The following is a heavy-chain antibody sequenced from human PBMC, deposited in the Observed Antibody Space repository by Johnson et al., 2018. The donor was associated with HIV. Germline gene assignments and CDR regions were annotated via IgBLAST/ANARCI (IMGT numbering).Heavy chain of an antibody. D-gene: IGHD3-10*01. V-gene: IGHV3-30*18. CDR1: GFTFSIYG. Sequence: QVQLVESGGGLVQPGGSLRVSCAASGFTFSIYGMHWVRQAPGKGLEWVAVISYDGSNKYYADSVKGRFTISRDNSKNTLYLQMNSLRAEDTAVYYCAKDYYGSGSKHDAFDIWGQGTMVTVSS. CDR2: ISYDGSNK. CDR3: AKDYYGSGSKHDAFDI. J-gene: IGHJ3*02.